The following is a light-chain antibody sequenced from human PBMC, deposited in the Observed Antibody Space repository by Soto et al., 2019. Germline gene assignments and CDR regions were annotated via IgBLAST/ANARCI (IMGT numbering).Light chain of an antibody. J-gene: IGKJ1*01. Sequence: IPMTQSPSTLSASEGDRVTIPCRASQSISTWLAWYQQIPGKAPKLLIYNASSLESGVPSRFSGSGSGTECTLTISSLQPDDFATYYCQQYNSYWTFGQGTKVDIK. CDR1: QSISTW. CDR3: QQYNSYWT. V-gene: IGKV1-5*03. CDR2: NAS.